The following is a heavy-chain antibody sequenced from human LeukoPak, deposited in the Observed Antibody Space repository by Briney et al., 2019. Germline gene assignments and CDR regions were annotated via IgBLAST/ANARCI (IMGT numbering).Heavy chain of an antibody. CDR2: ISSSGSDI. CDR3: ARDIIETYGVGYWFDP. V-gene: IGHV3-48*03. D-gene: IGHD2/OR15-2a*01. Sequence: PGGSLRLSCAASGFTFSNYEMHWVRQAPGKGLEWVSYISSSGSDIYYADSVKGRFTISRDNAKNSLYLHMNSLRAEDTAVYYCARDIIETYGVGYWFDPWGQGTLVTVSS. J-gene: IGHJ5*02. CDR1: GFTFSNYE.